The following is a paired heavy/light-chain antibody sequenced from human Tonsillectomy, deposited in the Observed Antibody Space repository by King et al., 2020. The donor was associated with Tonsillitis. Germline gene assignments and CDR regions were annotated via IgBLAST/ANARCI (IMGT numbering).Light chain of an antibody. V-gene: IGLV1-44*01. CDR2: NDH. J-gene: IGLJ3*02. CDR3: EAWDDSLNGPV. Sequence: QSVLTQPPSASGTPGQRVTISCFGSRFNIGSGIVNWYQHVPGAAPRLLINNDHQRPSGVPDRFSGSKSGTSASLAISGLQPEDEADYYCEAWDDSLNGPVFGGGTKLTVL. CDR1: RFNIGSGI.
Heavy chain of an antibody. J-gene: IGHJ4*02. D-gene: IGHD1-1*01. CDR2: ITPNSGAT. V-gene: IGHV1-2*02. CDR1: AFIFTDYF. Sequence: QVQLVQSGAEMRKPGASVKVSCEASAFIFTDYFIHWVRQAPGQGLEWMGWITPNSGATHSAQKFQGRLTMTRDTSINTAYMELSGLTSDDTAIYYCARRWNKSFYSFDIWGQGALVTVSS. CDR3: ARRWNKSFYSFDI.